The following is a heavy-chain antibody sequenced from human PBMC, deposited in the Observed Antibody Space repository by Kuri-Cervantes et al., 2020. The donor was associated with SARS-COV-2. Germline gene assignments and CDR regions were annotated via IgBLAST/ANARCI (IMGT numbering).Heavy chain of an antibody. V-gene: IGHV4-59*01. CDR1: GGSISSYY. CDR3: ARAPADSSGWYYYYYYYMDV. J-gene: IGHJ6*03. CDR2: IYYSGST. Sequence: ESLKISCTVSGGSISSYYWSWIRQPPGKGLEWIGYIYYSGSTNYKPSLKSRVTISVDTSMNQFSLKLSSVTAADTAVYYCARAPADSSGWYYYYYYYMDVWGKGTTVTVSS. D-gene: IGHD6-19*01.